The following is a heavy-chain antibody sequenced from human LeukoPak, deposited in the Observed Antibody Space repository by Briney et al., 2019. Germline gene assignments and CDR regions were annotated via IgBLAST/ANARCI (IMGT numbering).Heavy chain of an antibody. CDR2: IYYSGST. V-gene: IGHV4-31*03. D-gene: IGHD6-19*01. Sequence: PSETLSLTCTVSGGSISSGGYYWSWIRQHPGKGLEWIGYIYYSGSTYYNPSLKSRVTISVDTSKNQFSLKLSSVTAADTAVYYCARAIRRGWYGIGASDIWGQGTMVTVSS. J-gene: IGHJ3*02. CDR1: GGSISSGGYY. CDR3: ARAIRRGWYGIGASDI.